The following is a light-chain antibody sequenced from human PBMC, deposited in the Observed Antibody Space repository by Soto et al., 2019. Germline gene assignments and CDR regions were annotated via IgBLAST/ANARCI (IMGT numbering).Light chain of an antibody. Sequence: DIQMTQSPSSLXXXXXXRVTITCRASQNIAGYLGWFQQKPGKAPKPLIYAASALQSGVPSKFSGSGSGTDFTLTISSLQPEDFATYYCQQYYSYPLTFGGGTKVEIK. CDR3: QQYYSYPLT. CDR2: AAS. CDR1: QNIAGY. J-gene: IGKJ4*01. V-gene: IGKV1-16*02.